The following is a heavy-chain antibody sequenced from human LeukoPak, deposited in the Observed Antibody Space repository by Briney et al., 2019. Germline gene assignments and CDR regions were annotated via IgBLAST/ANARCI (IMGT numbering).Heavy chain of an antibody. D-gene: IGHD5-18*01. CDR2: IYYSGST. V-gene: IGHV4-59*12. Sequence: PSETLSLTCTVSGGSISSYYWSWIRQPPGKGLEWIGYIYYSGSTNYNPSLKSRVTISVDTSKNQFSLKLSSVTAADTAVYYCARVRTAMVARFDYWGQGTLVTVSS. CDR1: GGSISSYY. CDR3: ARVRTAMVARFDY. J-gene: IGHJ4*02.